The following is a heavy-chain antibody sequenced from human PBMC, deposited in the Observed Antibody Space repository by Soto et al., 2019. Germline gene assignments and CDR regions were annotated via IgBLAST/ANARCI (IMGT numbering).Heavy chain of an antibody. CDR3: ATESDARGAV. CDR2: ISDYGSTI. J-gene: IGHJ6*02. D-gene: IGHD2-2*01. Sequence: PGGSLRLSCAACGFTFSDYYMTWIRQAPGKGLEWVSYISDYGSTIYYADSVEGRFTISRDNTRNSLYLQMNSLRVEDTAVYYCATESDARGAVWGQGTTVTVSS. CDR1: GFTFSDYY. V-gene: IGHV3-11*01.